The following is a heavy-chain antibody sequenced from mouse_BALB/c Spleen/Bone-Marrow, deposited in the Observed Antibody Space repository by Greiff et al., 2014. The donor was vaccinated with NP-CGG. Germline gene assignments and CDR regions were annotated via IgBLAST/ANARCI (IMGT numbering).Heavy chain of an antibody. Sequence: EVQVVESGPELVKPGASVKISCKASGYTFTDYHMHWVKQSHGKSLEWIGYIYPYNGGTGYNQKFESKATLTVDNSSSTAYMELRSLTSEDSAVYYCARSKGGNYYAMDYWGQGTSVTVSS. D-gene: IGHD1-1*02. J-gene: IGHJ4*01. CDR1: GYTFTDYH. CDR3: ARSKGGNYYAMDY. V-gene: IGHV1S29*02. CDR2: IYPYNGGT.